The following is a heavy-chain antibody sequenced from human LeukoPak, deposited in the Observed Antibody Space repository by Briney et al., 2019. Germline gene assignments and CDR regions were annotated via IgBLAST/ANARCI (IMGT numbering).Heavy chain of an antibody. CDR3: ASPNDYGSNFDY. CDR1: GYTFTGYY. D-gene: IGHD4-23*01. Sequence: ASVKVSCKASGYTFTGYYMHWVRQAPGQGLEWMGWINPNSGGTNYAQKFQGRVTMTRDTSISTAYMELSRPRSDDTAVYYCASPNDYGSNFDYWGQGTLVTVSS. CDR2: INPNSGGT. V-gene: IGHV1-2*02. J-gene: IGHJ4*02.